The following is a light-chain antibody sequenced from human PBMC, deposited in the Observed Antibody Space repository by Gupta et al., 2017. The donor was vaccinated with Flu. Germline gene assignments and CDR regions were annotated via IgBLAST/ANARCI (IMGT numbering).Light chain of an antibody. CDR1: SSNIGSHT. CDR3: GAWDDSLSGVV. CDR2: SNT. J-gene: IGLJ2*01. Sequence: QSVLTQPPSASGAPGQRVTISCSGGSSNIGSHTVNWYQQLPGTAPKLLMYSNTQRSSGVPARFSGSKSGTSASLAISGLQSEDEADYYCGAWDDSLSGVVFGGGTKLTVL. V-gene: IGLV1-44*01.